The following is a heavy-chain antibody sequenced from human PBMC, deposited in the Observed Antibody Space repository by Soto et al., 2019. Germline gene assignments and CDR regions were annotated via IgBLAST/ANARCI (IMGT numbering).Heavy chain of an antibody. J-gene: IGHJ4*02. CDR2: IYTRGTT. D-gene: IGHD3-16*01. CDR1: GASITTFY. CDR3: HRGGASYFDS. Sequence: SETLSLTCPVSGASITTFYWSWIRQSARQGLEWIGRIYTRGTTDYNPSLHGRVTMSIDTSKNQVSLTLTSVTAADSAVYFCHRGGASYFDSSGQGLLVTVYS. V-gene: IGHV4-4*07.